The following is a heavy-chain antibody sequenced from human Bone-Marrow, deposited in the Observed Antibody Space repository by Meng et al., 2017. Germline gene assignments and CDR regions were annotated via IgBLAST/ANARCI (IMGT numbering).Heavy chain of an antibody. V-gene: IGHV4-34*01. J-gene: IGHJ4*02. Sequence: QVQLQQWGAGLLKPSETLSLTCAVYGGSFSGYYWSWIRQPPGKGLEWIGEFHHSGTTNYNPSLRSRVTISVDTSKNQFSLRLTSVTAVDTAVYYCAASSGWYRIDSWGQGTLVTVSS. CDR3: AASSGWYRIDS. CDR2: FHHSGTT. CDR1: GGSFSGYY. D-gene: IGHD6-19*01.